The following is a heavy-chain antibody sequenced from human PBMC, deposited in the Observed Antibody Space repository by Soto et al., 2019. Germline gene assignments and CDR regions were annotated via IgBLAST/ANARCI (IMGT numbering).Heavy chain of an antibody. J-gene: IGHJ4*02. V-gene: IGHV1-69*02. Sequence: ASVKVSCKASGGTFSSYTISWVRQAPGQGLEWMGRIIPILGIANYAQKFQGRVTITADKSTSTAYMELSSLRSEDTAVYYCAIYQGGDYYDSSGLDYWGQGTLVTVSS. CDR3: AIYQGGDYYDSSGLDY. CDR2: IIPILGIA. D-gene: IGHD3-22*01. CDR1: GGTFSSYT.